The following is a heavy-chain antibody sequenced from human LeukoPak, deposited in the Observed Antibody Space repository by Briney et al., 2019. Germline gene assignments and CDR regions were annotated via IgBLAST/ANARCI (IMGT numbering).Heavy chain of an antibody. CDR3: ARVPKDYYDSSGYTDY. CDR1: GFTVSSNC. D-gene: IGHD3-22*01. CDR2: IYSGGST. V-gene: IGHV3-53*01. Sequence: PGGSLKLSCAASGFTVSSNCMSWVRQAPGKGLEWVSVIYSGGSTYYADSVKGRFTISRDNSKNTLYLQMNSLRAEDTAVYYCARVPKDYYDSSGYTDYWGQGTLVTVSS. J-gene: IGHJ4*02.